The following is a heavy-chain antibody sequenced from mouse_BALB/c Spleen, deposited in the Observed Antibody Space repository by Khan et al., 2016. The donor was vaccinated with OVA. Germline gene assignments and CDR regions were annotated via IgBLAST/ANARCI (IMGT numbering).Heavy chain of an antibody. J-gene: IGHJ4*01. V-gene: IGHV3-2*02. D-gene: IGHD4-1*01. CDR3: SSELGRYSAMDY. Sequence: EVQLQESGPGLVKPSQSLSLTCTVTGYSITRDYAWNWIRQFPGNKLEWMGYISNSGSTTYNPYLKSRISLTRDTSKNRFSLQLNSLTTEDTATYCCSSELGRYSAMDYWGQGTSVTVSS. CDR1: GYSITRDYA. CDR2: ISNSGST.